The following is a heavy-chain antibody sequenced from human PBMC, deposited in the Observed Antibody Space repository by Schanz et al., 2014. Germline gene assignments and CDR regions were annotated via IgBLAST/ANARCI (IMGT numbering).Heavy chain of an antibody. Sequence: QVQLVQSGAEVKKPGSSVKVSCKASRSTFSSYTISWMRQAPGQGLEWMGMINPSGGSTAYAQKFQGRVTRTTDTSARTSYMELTSLRFDDTAVYYCARDFSDYVGNYFDDWGQGTLVTVSS. J-gene: IGHJ4*02. CDR2: INPSGGST. CDR3: ARDFSDYVGNYFDD. CDR1: RSTFSSYT. V-gene: IGHV1-69*08. D-gene: IGHD4-17*01.